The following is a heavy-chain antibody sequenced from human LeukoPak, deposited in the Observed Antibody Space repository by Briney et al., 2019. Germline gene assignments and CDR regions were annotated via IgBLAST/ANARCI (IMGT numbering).Heavy chain of an antibody. D-gene: IGHD6-13*01. J-gene: IGHJ4*02. CDR2: IYYSGST. V-gene: IGHV4-59*08. Sequence: PSETLSLTRTVSGGSISSYYWSWIRQPPGKGLEWIGYIYYSGSTNYNPSLKSRVTISVDTSKNQFSLKLSSVTAADTAVYYCARHDVPGIAAAGYFDYWGQGTLVTVSS. CDR1: GGSISSYY. CDR3: ARHDVPGIAAAGYFDY.